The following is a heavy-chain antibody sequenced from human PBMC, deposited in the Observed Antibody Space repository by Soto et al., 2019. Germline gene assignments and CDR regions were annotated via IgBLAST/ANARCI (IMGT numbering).Heavy chain of an antibody. CDR2: IWHDGSNK. D-gene: IGHD3-22*01. CDR3: VREGNYDTSGLDY. J-gene: IGHJ4*02. CDR1: GFSFSSYG. V-gene: IGHV3-33*01. Sequence: QVQLVESGGGVVQPGRSLRLSCAASGFSFSSYGMNWVRQAPGKGLEWVTLIWHDGSNKYYADSVKGRFAISRDNSKNMLHLEMNSLRAEDTAVYYCVREGNYDTSGLDYWGQGTLVTVSS.